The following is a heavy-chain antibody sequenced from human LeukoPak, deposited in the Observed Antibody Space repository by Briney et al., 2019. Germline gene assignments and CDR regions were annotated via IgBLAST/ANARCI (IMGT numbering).Heavy chain of an antibody. CDR1: GFTFNTYS. CDR3: ASEADYYDSSGYYPLIDY. J-gene: IGHJ4*02. V-gene: IGHV3-21*01. Sequence: GGSLRLSCAASGFTFNTYSMNWVRQAPGEGLEWVSSISTSSSYIYYADSVKGRFTISRDNAKNSLYLQMNSLRAEDTAVYYCASEADYYDSSGYYPLIDYWGQGTLVTVSS. D-gene: IGHD3-22*01. CDR2: ISTSSSYI.